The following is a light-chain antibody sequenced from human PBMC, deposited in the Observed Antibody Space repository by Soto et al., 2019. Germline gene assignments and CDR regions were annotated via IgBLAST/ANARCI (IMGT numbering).Light chain of an antibody. CDR3: SSYTSSSTGV. CDR1: SSDVGGYNY. Sequence: QSALTQPASVSGSPGQSITISCTGTSSDVGGYNYVSWYQQHPGKAPKLMIYDVSNRPSGVSNRFSGSKSGNTASLTISGLQAEAEADYYCSSYTSSSTGVFRTGTKLTVL. J-gene: IGLJ1*01. V-gene: IGLV2-14*01. CDR2: DVS.